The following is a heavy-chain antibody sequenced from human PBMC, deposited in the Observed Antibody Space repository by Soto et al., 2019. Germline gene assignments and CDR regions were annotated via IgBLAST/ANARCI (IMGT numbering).Heavy chain of an antibody. Sequence: SGPTLVNPTETLTLTCALSGLSLSTSGVGVGWIRQPPGKAPEWLALIYWNDEERYNPSLRSRLTITKDTSKHQVILVMTNMDPVDTATYYCAHDCSGYTASPYWFDPWGQGTLVTVSS. V-gene: IGHV2-5*01. CDR1: GLSLSTSGVG. CDR2: IYWNDEE. CDR3: AHDCSGYTASPYWFDP. D-gene: IGHD6-13*01. J-gene: IGHJ5*02.